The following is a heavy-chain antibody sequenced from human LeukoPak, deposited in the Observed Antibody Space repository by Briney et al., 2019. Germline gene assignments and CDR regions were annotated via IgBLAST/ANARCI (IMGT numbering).Heavy chain of an antibody. CDR1: GFTFSSYA. Sequence: GGSLRLSCAASGFTFSSYAMHWVRQAPGKGLGWVAVISYDGSNKYYADSVKGRFTISRDNSKNTLYLQMNSLRAEDTAVYYCARLVGVDTAMDSYHDAFDIWGQGTMVTVSS. V-gene: IGHV3-30*04. CDR2: ISYDGSNK. CDR3: ARLVGVDTAMDSYHDAFDI. J-gene: IGHJ3*02. D-gene: IGHD5-18*01.